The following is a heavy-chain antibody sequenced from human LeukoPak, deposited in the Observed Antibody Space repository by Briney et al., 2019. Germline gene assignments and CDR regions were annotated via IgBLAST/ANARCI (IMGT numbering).Heavy chain of an antibody. J-gene: IGHJ4*02. CDR2: INPNSGGT. CDR1: GYTFTGYY. D-gene: IGHD6-19*01. Sequence: ASVKVSCKASGYTFTGYYMHWVRQAPGQGLEWMGWINPNSGGTNYAQKFQGRVTMTRDTSISTAYMELSRLRSDDTAVYYCARDPSNSSGRHEIFDYWGQGTLVPVSS. CDR3: ARDPSNSSGRHEIFDY. V-gene: IGHV1-2*02.